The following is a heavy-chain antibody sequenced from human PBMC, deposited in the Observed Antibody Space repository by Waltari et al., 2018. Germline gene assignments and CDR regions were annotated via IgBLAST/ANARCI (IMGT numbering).Heavy chain of an antibody. CDR1: GGSISSSNW. CDR2: IYTSVVT. D-gene: IGHD3-3*01. Sequence: QVQLQESGPGLVKPSGTLSLTCAVSGGSISSSNWWSWVRQPPGKGLEWIGRIYTSVVTNDIPSLKSRVTISVDTSKTHFSLKLSSVTAADTAVYYCARATYYDFCSGQFDYWGQGTLVTVSS. V-gene: IGHV4-4*02. J-gene: IGHJ4*02. CDR3: ARATYYDFCSGQFDY.